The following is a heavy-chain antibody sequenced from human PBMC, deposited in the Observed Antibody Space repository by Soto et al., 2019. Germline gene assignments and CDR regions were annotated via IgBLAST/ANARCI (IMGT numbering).Heavy chain of an antibody. CDR1: GFTFTTYA. D-gene: IGHD3-3*01. J-gene: IGHJ4*02. Sequence: EVQLLESGGGLVQPGGSLRLSCAASGFTFTTYAMSWVRQAPGKGLEWVSGTSGSGGTTHYTDSVKGRFTISRDNSKSTLYLQMNSLRAEDTAVYYCAKARITIFGVTQDFDYWGQGTLVTVSS. CDR2: TSGSGGTT. CDR3: AKARITIFGVTQDFDY. V-gene: IGHV3-23*01.